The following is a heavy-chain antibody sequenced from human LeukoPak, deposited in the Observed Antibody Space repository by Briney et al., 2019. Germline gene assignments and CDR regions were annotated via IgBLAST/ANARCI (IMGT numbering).Heavy chain of an antibody. V-gene: IGHV3-23*01. Sequence: PGRSLRLSCAASGFTFDDYAMSWVRQAPGKGLEWVSAISSSGGSTYYADSVKGRFTISRDNSKNTLYLQMNSLRAEDTAVYYCAKPSSGYTSFHIWGQGTMVTASS. J-gene: IGHJ3*02. CDR2: ISSSGGST. D-gene: IGHD3-22*01. CDR3: AKPSSGYTSFHI. CDR1: GFTFDDYA.